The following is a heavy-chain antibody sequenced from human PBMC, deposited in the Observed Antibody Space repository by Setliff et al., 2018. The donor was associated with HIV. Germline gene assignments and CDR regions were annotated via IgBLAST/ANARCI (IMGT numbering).Heavy chain of an antibody. CDR2: IYYSGST. CDR1: GGSIGSHY. Sequence: SETLSLTCSVSGGSIGSHYWSWIRQPPGKGLEWIGYIYYSGSTNYNPSLKSRVTISVDTSKNQFSLKLSSVTAADTAVYYCARARFWSGYYTGDNYYYMDVWGKGTTVTVSS. V-gene: IGHV4-59*11. J-gene: IGHJ6*03. CDR3: ARARFWSGYYTGDNYYYMDV. D-gene: IGHD3-3*01.